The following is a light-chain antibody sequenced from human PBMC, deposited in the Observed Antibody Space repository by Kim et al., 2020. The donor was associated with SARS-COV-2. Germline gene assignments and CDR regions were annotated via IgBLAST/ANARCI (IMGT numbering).Light chain of an antibody. Sequence: QSALTQPASVSGSPGQSITISCTGTSSDVGGYNYVSWYQQHPGKAPKLMIYDVINRPSGVSNRFPGSKSGNTASLSISGLQAEDAADYFCSSYTISSTVLFGGGTQLTVL. CDR2: DVI. CDR3: SSYTISSTVL. V-gene: IGLV2-14*03. J-gene: IGLJ2*01. CDR1: SSDVGGYNY.